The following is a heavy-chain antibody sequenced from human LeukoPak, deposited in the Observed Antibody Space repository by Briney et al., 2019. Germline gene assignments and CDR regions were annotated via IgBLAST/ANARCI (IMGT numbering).Heavy chain of an antibody. J-gene: IGHJ3*02. D-gene: IGHD6-13*01. CDR1: GFTFSSYS. V-gene: IGHV3-21*04. Sequence: GGSLRLSCAASGFTFSSYSMNWVRQAPGKGLEWVSSISSSSSYIYYADSVKGRFTISRDNAKNSLYLQMNSLRAEDTALYYCAKDMAAATSDAFDIWGQGTMVTVSS. CDR3: AKDMAAATSDAFDI. CDR2: ISSSSSYI.